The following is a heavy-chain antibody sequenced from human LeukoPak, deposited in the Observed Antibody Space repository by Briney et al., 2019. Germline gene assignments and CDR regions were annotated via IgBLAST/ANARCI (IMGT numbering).Heavy chain of an antibody. Sequence: ASVKVSCKASGYTFTNYDINWVRQATGQGLEWMGWMNPNSGNTGYAQKFQGRVTITRNTSICTAYMELSSLRSENTAVYYCALSLLNAFDTWGQGTLVTVSS. V-gene: IGHV1-8*03. CDR3: ALSLLNAFDT. CDR2: MNPNSGNT. J-gene: IGHJ3*02. CDR1: GYTFTNYD.